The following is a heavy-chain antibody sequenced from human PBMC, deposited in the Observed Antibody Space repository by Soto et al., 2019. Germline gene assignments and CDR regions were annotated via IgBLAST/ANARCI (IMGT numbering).Heavy chain of an antibody. V-gene: IGHV3-7*01. Sequence: GGSLRLSCAASGFTCSSYWMSWVRQAPGKGLEWVANIKQDGSEKYYVDSVKGRFTISRDNAKNSLYLQMNSLRAEDTAVYYCAREEADSSADLIDPWGQGTLVTVSS. J-gene: IGHJ5*02. CDR1: GFTCSSYW. CDR3: AREEADSSADLIDP. CDR2: IKQDGSEK. D-gene: IGHD6-19*01.